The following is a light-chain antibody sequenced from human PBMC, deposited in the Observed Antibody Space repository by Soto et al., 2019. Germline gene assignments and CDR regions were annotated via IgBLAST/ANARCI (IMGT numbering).Light chain of an antibody. CDR2: DVN. CDR1: SSDIGGLYNY. V-gene: IGLV2-14*03. Sequence: QSALTQPASVSGSPGQSITISCTGTSSDIGGLYNYVSWYQQHPGKAPKLLIYDVNDRPSGVSDRFSGSKSGNTASLTISGLQDEDEADYFCSAYSSGATHVVFGGGTQLTVL. CDR3: SAYSSGATHVV. J-gene: IGLJ2*01.